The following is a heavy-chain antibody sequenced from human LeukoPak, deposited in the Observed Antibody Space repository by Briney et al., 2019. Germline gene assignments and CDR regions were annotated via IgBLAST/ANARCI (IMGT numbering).Heavy chain of an antibody. CDR1: GFTFSTSI. CDR3: ARGVYSSGRADVFDI. V-gene: IGHV3-64*02. J-gene: IGHJ3*02. CDR2: ITGNGDII. Sequence: GGSLRLSCVASGFTFSTSIMHWVRQAPGKGLEYVSVITGNGDIIAYADSVKGRFTISRDNSKNTLYLQMGSLRPEDMAVYYCARGVYSSGRADVFDIWAKGQRSSSLQ. D-gene: IGHD6-19*01.